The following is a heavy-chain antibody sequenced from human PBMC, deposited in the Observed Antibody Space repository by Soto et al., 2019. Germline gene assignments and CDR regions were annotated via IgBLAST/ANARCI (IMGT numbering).Heavy chain of an antibody. D-gene: IGHD3-3*01. J-gene: IGHJ6*02. Sequence: WETLSLTCTVSGGSISSYYWSWIRQPPGKGLEWIGYIYYSGSTNYNPSLKSRVTISVDTSKNQFSLKLSSVTAADTAVYYCAREGGRYYDFWSGYSPGSGMDVWGQGTTVTVSS. CDR2: IYYSGST. CDR3: AREGGRYYDFWSGYSPGSGMDV. CDR1: GGSISSYY. V-gene: IGHV4-59*01.